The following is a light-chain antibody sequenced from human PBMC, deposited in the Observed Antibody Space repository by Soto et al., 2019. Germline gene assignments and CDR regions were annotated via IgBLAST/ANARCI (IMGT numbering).Light chain of an antibody. CDR3: QQYDPYPLT. J-gene: IGKJ4*01. CDR2: KAS. V-gene: IGKV1-5*03. Sequence: DIQMTQSPSTLSGSVGDRVTITCRASQTISSWLAWYQQKPGKAPKLLIYKASTLKSGVPSRFSGSAYGTVGTLTISGLQPEDGESYYGQQYDPYPLTFGGGTKVDIK. CDR1: QTISSW.